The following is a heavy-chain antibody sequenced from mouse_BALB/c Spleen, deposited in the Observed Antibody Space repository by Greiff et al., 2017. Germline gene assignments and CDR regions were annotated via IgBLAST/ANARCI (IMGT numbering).Heavy chain of an antibody. CDR3: ALFITTVFDY. J-gene: IGHJ2*01. V-gene: IGHV14-3*02. Sequence: VQLKQSGAELVKPGASVKLSCTASGFNIKDTYMHWVKQRPEQGLEWIGRIDPANGNTKYDPKFQGKATITADTSSNTAYLQLSSLTSEDTAVYYCALFITTVFDYWGQGTTLTVSS. D-gene: IGHD1-1*01. CDR1: GFNIKDTY. CDR2: IDPANGNT.